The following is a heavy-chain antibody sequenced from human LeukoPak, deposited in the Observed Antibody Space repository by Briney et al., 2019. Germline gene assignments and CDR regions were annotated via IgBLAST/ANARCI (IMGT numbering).Heavy chain of an antibody. J-gene: IGHJ5*02. CDR3: ARGNSILNWFDP. CDR2: IYYSGST. V-gene: IGHV4-59*01. D-gene: IGHD4-11*01. Sequence: PSETLSLTXTVSGGSISSYYWSWIRQPPGKGLEWIGYIYYSGSTNYNPSLKSRVTISVVTSKNQFSLKLSSVTAADTAVYYCARGNSILNWFDPWGQGTLVTVSS. CDR1: GGSISSYY.